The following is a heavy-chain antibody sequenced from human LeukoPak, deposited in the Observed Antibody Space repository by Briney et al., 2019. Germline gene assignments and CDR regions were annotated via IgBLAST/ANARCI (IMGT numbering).Heavy chain of an antibody. V-gene: IGHV4-34*01. CDR3: ARRNLGRDNWFDP. CDR2: INHSGST. J-gene: IGHJ5*02. D-gene: IGHD1-1*01. Sequence: PSETLSLTCAVYGGSFSGYYWSWIRQPPGKGLEWIGEINHSGSTNYKPSLKSRVTISVDTSKNQFSLKLSSVTAADTAVYYCARRNLGRDNWFDPWGQGTLVTVSS. CDR1: GGSFSGYY.